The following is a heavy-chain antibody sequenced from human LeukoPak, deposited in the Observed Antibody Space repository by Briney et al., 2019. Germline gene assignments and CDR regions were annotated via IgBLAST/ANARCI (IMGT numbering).Heavy chain of an antibody. CDR3: ARDLRHSSSPVVGNAFDI. CDR1: GYTFTSYY. Sequence: ASVKVSCKASGYTFTSYYMHWVRQAPGQGLEWMGIINPSGGSTSYAQKFQGRVTMTRDTSTSTVYMELNSLRAEDTAVYYCARDLRHSSSPVVGNAFDIWGQGTMVTVSS. V-gene: IGHV1-46*01. D-gene: IGHD6-13*01. CDR2: INPSGGST. J-gene: IGHJ3*02.